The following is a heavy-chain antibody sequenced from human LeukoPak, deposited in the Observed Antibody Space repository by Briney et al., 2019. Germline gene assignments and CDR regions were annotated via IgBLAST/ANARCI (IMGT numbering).Heavy chain of an antibody. V-gene: IGHV3-30*04. D-gene: IGHD3-3*01. CDR1: GFTFSSYA. J-gene: IGHJ6*03. Sequence: GGSLRLSCAASGFTFSSYAMHWVRQAPGKGLEWVAVISYDGSNKYYADSVKGRFTISRDNSKNTLYLQMNSLRAEDTAVYYCARGGLLALNFWSGSLYYMDVWGKGTTVTVS. CDR3: ARGGLLALNFWSGSLYYMDV. CDR2: ISYDGSNK.